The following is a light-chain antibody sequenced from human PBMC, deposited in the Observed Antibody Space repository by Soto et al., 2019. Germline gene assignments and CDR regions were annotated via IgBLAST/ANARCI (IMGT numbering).Light chain of an antibody. V-gene: IGKV3-15*01. CDR3: QQYNNWT. Sequence: EIVLTQSPATLSFSPCEIATLSCRASHSVSSFLAWYQQKPGQAPRLLIYGASTRATGIPARFSGRGSGTEFTLTISSLQSEDFAFYYCQQYNNWTFGQGTKVDIK. CDR1: HSVSSF. CDR2: GAS. J-gene: IGKJ1*01.